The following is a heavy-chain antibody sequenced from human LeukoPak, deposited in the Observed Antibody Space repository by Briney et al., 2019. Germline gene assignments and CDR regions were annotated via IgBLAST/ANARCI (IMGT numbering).Heavy chain of an antibody. CDR3: AKDILAAGLFFDY. CDR1: GFTFSDYY. Sequence: GGSLRLSCVASGFTFSDYYMGWIRQAPGQGLEWVSYISYSGTIYYADSVQGRFTISRDNAKNSLYLQMNSLRVEDTAVYYCAKDILAAGLFFDYWGQGTLVTVSS. J-gene: IGHJ4*02. D-gene: IGHD6-13*01. V-gene: IGHV3-11*04. CDR2: ISYSGTI.